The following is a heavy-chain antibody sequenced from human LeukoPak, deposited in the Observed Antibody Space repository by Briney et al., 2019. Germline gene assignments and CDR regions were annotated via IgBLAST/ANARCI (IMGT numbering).Heavy chain of an antibody. CDR2: INHSGST. J-gene: IGHJ4*02. CDR3: ARILPLRSGSYYNIRGHFDY. V-gene: IGHV4-34*01. Sequence: SETLSLTCTVSGGSISSYYWSWIRQPPGKGLEWIGEINHSGSTNYNPSLKSRVTISVDTSKNQFSLKLSSVTAADTAVYYCARILPLRSGSYYNIRGHFDYWGQGTLVTVSS. D-gene: IGHD3-10*01. CDR1: GGSISSYY.